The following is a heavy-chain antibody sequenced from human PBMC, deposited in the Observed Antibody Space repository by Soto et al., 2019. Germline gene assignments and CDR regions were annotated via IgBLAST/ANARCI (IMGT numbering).Heavy chain of an antibody. V-gene: IGHV3-23*01. J-gene: IGHJ4*02. CDR1: GFTPTTTP. D-gene: IGHD3-9*01. Sequence: PGGSLRLSCAGSGFTPTTTPLSWVRQPPGKGLEWVATVSGAASHTYYVDSVRGRFFISRDNSKNTVTLQMNNLTVDDTAVYYCAPSFRYFDNWGQGTRGTSPQ. CDR2: VSGAASHT. CDR3: APSFRYFDN.